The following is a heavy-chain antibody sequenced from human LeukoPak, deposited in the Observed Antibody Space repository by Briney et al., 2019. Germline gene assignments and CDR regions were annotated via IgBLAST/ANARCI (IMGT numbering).Heavy chain of an antibody. J-gene: IGHJ4*02. CDR3: ARHGGVVTAMDARRMGPPPFDY. Sequence: PSETLSLTCTVSGGSISSSSYYWGWIRQPPGKGLEWIGSIYYSGSTYYNPSLKSRVTISVDTSKNQFSLKLSSVTAADTAVYYCARHGGVVTAMDARRMGPPPFDYWGQGTLVTVSS. CDR1: GGSISSSSYY. D-gene: IGHD2-21*02. V-gene: IGHV4-39*01. CDR2: IYYSGST.